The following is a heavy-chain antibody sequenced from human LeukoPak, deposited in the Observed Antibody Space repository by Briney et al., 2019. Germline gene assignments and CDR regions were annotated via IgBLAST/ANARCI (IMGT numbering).Heavy chain of an antibody. Sequence: ASVKVSCKASGYTFTGYYMHWVRQAPGQGLEWMGWINPNSGGTNYAQKFQGRVTMTRDTSISTAYMELSRLRSDDTAVYYCARAGSGRLLRRYYYYMDVWGKGTTVTVSS. D-gene: IGHD3-10*01. CDR3: ARAGSGRLLRRYYYYMDV. V-gene: IGHV1-2*02. CDR2: INPNSGGT. CDR1: GYTFTGYY. J-gene: IGHJ6*03.